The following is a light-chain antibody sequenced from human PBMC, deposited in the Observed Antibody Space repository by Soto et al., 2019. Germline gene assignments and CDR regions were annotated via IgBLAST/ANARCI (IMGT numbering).Light chain of an antibody. Sequence: DIELTQSPGSLSSSLGDRVTITCRASQGIGSYLAWYQQKPGQAPELLIYGASTLPSGIPARFSGSGSGTDFTLTISSLQPEDVAVYYCQQSINGPVTFGGGTKVEVK. V-gene: IGKV1-27*01. CDR3: QQSINGPVT. J-gene: IGKJ4*02. CDR1: QGIGSY. CDR2: GAS.